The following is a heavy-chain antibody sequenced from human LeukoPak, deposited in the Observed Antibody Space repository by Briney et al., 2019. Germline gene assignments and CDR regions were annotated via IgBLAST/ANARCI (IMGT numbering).Heavy chain of an antibody. CDR3: ARDPRHYYGSGSYYTS. D-gene: IGHD3-10*01. Sequence: PGGSLRLSCAASGFTFSSYSMNWVRQAPGKGLEWVSSISSSSSYIYYADSVKGRFTISRDNAKNSLHLQMNSLRAEDTAVYYCARDPRHYYGSGSYYTSWGQGTLVTVSS. J-gene: IGHJ4*02. CDR2: ISSSSSYI. V-gene: IGHV3-21*01. CDR1: GFTFSSYS.